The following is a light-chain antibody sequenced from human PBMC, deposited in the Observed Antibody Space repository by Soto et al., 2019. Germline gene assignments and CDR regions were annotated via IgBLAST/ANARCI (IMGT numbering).Light chain of an antibody. CDR1: LSLSRW. V-gene: IGKV1-5*03. J-gene: IGKJ1*01. CDR3: LQYDSYSWT. CDR2: QAS. Sequence: DIQMTQSPSALSASVGDRVTITCRDSLSLSRWLAWHQQKPGKAPKLLIYQASSLESGVPSRFSGSGSGTEFTLTISSLQPDDFATYYCLQYDSYSWTFGQGTKVEI.